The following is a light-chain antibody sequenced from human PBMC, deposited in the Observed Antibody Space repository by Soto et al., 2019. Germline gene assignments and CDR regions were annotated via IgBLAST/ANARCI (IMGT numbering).Light chain of an antibody. Sequence: GLTHSPSTLPFSPAGKAALSCRASRSVSRYLAWYQQKPGQAPRLLIYDTSYRAAGIPGRCSASGSASHFTLTITSLVPEDFAVYYWQQGSNWIPFGQGTRLEIK. CDR2: DTS. CDR3: QQGSNWIP. J-gene: IGKJ5*01. V-gene: IGKV3-11*01. CDR1: RSVSRY.